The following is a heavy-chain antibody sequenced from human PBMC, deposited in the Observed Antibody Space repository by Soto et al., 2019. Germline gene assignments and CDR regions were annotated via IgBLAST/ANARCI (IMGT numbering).Heavy chain of an antibody. CDR2: IYHSGST. CDR3: ARAGGITGTTFDY. Sequence: QLQLQESGSGLVKPSQTLSLTCAVSGGSISSGGYSWSWIRQPPGKGLEWIGYIYHSGSTYYNPSLKSRVTTSVNRPKNQFSLKLSSVTAADTAVYYCARAGGITGTTFDYWGQGTLVTVSS. D-gene: IGHD1-7*01. V-gene: IGHV4-30-2*01. J-gene: IGHJ4*02. CDR1: GGSISSGGYS.